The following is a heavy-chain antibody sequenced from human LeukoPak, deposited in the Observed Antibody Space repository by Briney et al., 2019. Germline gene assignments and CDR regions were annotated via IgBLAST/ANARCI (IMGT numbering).Heavy chain of an antibody. CDR3: ARPGEMATAPDY. J-gene: IGHJ4*02. CDR1: GYRFTSYW. D-gene: IGHD5-24*01. V-gene: IGHV5-51*01. Sequence: GESLKISCKGSGYRFTSYWIGWVRQMPGKGLEWMGIIYAGDSDTRYSPSFQGQVTISADKSFITAYLQWSSLKASDTAMYYCARPGEMATAPDYWGQGTLVTVSS. CDR2: IYAGDSDT.